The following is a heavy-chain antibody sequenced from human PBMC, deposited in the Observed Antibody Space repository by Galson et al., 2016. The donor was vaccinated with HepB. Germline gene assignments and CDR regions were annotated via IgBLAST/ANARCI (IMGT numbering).Heavy chain of an antibody. CDR3: ASSSFCGVSSGRSCSRMNWFDP. D-gene: IGHD2-15*01. CDR1: GFFLSDRY. Sequence: SLRLSCAVSGFFLSDRYMSWILQAPGKGLEWISLIGTIAQYTLYAEPVKGRFLVSRDNSKNSLFLGMTRLRVEDSGVYFCASSSFCGVSSGRSCSRMNWFDPWGQGTLVTVSS. CDR2: IGTIAQYT. V-gene: IGHV3-11*06. J-gene: IGHJ5*02.